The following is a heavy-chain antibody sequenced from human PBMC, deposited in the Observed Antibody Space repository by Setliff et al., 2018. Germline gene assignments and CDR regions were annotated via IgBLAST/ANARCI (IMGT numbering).Heavy chain of an antibody. J-gene: IGHJ4*02. Sequence: GASVKVSCKASGYTFSNYGVTWVRQAPGQGLEWMGWVTVYNGNTKYAQNLQGRLTLTTDISTSTAYMELGSLTIDDTAVYYCARVESMVRGKNILRHFDYWGQGIQVTVSS. CDR3: ARVESMVRGKNILRHFDY. D-gene: IGHD3-10*01. V-gene: IGHV1-18*01. CDR1: GYTFSNYG. CDR2: VTVYNGNT.